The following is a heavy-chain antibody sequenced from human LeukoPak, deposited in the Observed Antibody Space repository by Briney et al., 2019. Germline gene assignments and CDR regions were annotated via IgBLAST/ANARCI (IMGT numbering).Heavy chain of an antibody. V-gene: IGHV1-46*01. D-gene: IGHD5-18*01. J-gene: IGHJ4*02. Sequence: ASVKVSCKASGYTLTNYYMHWVRQAPGQGLEWMGIINPSGGSTMYAQKFQDRVTMTWDTSTSTVYMELSSLRSEDTAVYYCARGYRHGDYWGQGALVTVSS. CDR1: GYTLTNYY. CDR2: INPSGGST. CDR3: ARGYRHGDY.